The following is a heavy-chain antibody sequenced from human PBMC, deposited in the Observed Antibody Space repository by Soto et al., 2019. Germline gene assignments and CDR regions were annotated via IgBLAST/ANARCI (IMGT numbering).Heavy chain of an antibody. Sequence: QVQLVQSGAEVKKPGSSVKVSCTASGGTFSSYAISWVRQAPGQGLEWMGGIIPIFGTANYAQKFQGRVTITADESTSTAYMELSSLRSEDTAVYYCASETNRLSIAAQSWFDPWGQGTLVTVSS. CDR1: GGTFSSYA. J-gene: IGHJ5*02. CDR2: IIPIFGTA. CDR3: ASETNRLSIAAQSWFDP. D-gene: IGHD6-6*01. V-gene: IGHV1-69*01.